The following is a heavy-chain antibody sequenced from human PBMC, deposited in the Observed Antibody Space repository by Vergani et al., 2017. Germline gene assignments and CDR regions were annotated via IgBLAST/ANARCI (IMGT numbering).Heavy chain of an antibody. V-gene: IGHV4-59*01. Sequence: VQLLESGGGLVQPGGSLRLSCAASGFTFSDYYMSWIRQAPGKGLEWIGYIYYSGSTYYNPSLKSRVTISVDTSKNQFSLKLSSVTAADTAVYYCAREPQGSGWYGSFDYWGQGTLVTVSS. D-gene: IGHD6-19*01. CDR3: AREPQGSGWYGSFDY. CDR2: IYYSGST. J-gene: IGHJ4*02. CDR1: GFTFSDYY.